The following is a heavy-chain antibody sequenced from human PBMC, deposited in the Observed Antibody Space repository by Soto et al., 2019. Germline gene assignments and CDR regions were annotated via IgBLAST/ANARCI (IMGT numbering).Heavy chain of an antibody. V-gene: IGHV3-30-3*01. CDR3: ARAAFYCCGDSYSDYFDD. CDR2: ISYDGSNK. Sequence: GGSLRLSCAASGFTFSSYAMHWVRQAPGKGLEWVAVISYDGSNKYYADSVKGRFTISRDNPKNTLYLQMNSLRAEDTAVYYCARAAFYCCGDSYSDYFDDWGQGTLVTVSS. D-gene: IGHD2-21*02. J-gene: IGHJ4*02. CDR1: GFTFSSYA.